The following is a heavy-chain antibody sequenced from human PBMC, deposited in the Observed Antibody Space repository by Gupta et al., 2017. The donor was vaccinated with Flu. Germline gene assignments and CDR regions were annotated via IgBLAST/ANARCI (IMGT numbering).Heavy chain of an antibody. CDR3: ASVGRGDCTLTSCLRR. Sequence: QVHVQESGPGLVKPSETLSLTCTVSVGSINNYYWSWARQSPEKGLEWIGDMFYSGSTSYNPYLENRGSSSVDRSKSQFSLKLTSVTAADTAVYDCASVGRGDCTLTSCLRRWGQGTLVTVSS. CDR2: MFYSGST. CDR1: VGSINNYY. D-gene: IGHD2-2*01. V-gene: IGHV4-59*01. J-gene: IGHJ4*02.